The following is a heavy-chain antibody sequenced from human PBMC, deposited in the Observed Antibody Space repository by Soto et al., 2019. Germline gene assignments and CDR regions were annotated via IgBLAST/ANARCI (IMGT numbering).Heavy chain of an antibody. CDR2: IFYSGGT. V-gene: IGHV4-39*01. Sequence: SLTLSLTCTVFGGTLLDITCYRACIRKSPGKGLEWIGTIFYSGGTFYTPSLKSRVTMSVDTSNNQFSLKLSSVTAADTAVYYCERQASGYYYGWFDPWGQGTLVTVSS. D-gene: IGHD3-22*01. CDR3: ERQASGYYYGWFDP. J-gene: IGHJ5*02. CDR1: GGTLLDITCY.